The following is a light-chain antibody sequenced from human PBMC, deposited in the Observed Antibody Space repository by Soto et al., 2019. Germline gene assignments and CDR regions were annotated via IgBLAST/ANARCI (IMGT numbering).Light chain of an antibody. J-gene: IGLJ2*01. V-gene: IGLV2-23*03. CDR1: SSDVGSYNL. Sequence: QSALTQPASVSGSPGQSITISCTGTSSDVGSYNLVSWYQQHPGKAPKLMIYEGSKRPSGGSNRFSGSKSGNTASLTISGLQAEDEDDYYCCSYAHISTFVVFSGGTKLTVL. CDR3: CSYAHISTFVV. CDR2: EGS.